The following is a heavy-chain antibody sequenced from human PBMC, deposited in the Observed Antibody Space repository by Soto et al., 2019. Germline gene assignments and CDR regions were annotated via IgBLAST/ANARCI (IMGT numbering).Heavy chain of an antibody. CDR2: INHSGST. D-gene: IGHD3-3*01. CDR3: ARVGPALQFRFLEWLIDY. Sequence: PSETLSLTCTVYGGLFGGGCGCWIRQQPGKGLEWSGEINHSGSTNSNHYPKSRVTIAVDKSKNQFSLKLSSVTAADTAVYYCARVGPALQFRFLEWLIDYRGQGTLVTVS. CDR1: GGLFGGGC. V-gene: IGHV4-34*01. J-gene: IGHJ4*02.